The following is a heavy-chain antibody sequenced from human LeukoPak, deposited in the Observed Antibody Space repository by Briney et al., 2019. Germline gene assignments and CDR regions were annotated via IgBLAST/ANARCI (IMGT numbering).Heavy chain of an antibody. CDR1: GGSISSGDYY. Sequence: SETLSLTCTVSGGSISSGDYYWSWIRQPPGKGLERIGYIYYSGSTYYNPSLKSRVTISVDTSKNQFSLKLSSVTAADTAVYYCARDRRVVIDYWGQGTLVTVSS. CDR2: IYYSGST. J-gene: IGHJ4*02. V-gene: IGHV4-30-4*08. CDR3: ARDRRVVIDY. D-gene: IGHD3-22*01.